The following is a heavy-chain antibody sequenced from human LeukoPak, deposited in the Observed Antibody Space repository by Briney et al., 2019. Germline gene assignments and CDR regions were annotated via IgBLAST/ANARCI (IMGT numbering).Heavy chain of an antibody. V-gene: IGHV4-39*07. J-gene: IGHJ4*02. CDR3: ARSINWLPHSFDY. D-gene: IGHD5-12*01. CDR1: GGSISSSSCY. Sequence: SETLSLTCTVSGGSISSSSCYWGWIRQPPGKGLEWIGNTYYSGSTYYNPSLKSRVTISEDTSKNQFSLKLSSVTAADTAVYYCARSINWLPHSFDYWGQGNLVTVSS. CDR2: TYYSGST.